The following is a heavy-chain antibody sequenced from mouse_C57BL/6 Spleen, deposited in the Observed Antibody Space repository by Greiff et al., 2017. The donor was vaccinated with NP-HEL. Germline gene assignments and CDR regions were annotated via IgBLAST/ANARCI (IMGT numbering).Heavy chain of an antibody. V-gene: IGHV5-4*01. CDR3: ARDYYGSSYETWFAY. Sequence: EVKLMESGGGLVKPGGSLKLSCAASGFTFSSYAMSWVRQTPEKRLEWVATISDGGSYTYYPDNVKGRFTISRDNAKNNLYLQMSHLKSEDTAMYYCARDYYGSSYETWFAYWGQGTLVTVSA. CDR2: ISDGGSYT. D-gene: IGHD1-1*01. J-gene: IGHJ3*01. CDR1: GFTFSSYA.